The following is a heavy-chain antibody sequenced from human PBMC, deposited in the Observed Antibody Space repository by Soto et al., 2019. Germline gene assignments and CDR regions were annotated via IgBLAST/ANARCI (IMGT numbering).Heavy chain of an antibody. Sequence: ASVKVSCKASGYTFTGYYMHWVRQAPGQGLEWMGWINPNSGGTNYAQKFQGWVTMTRDTSISTAYMELSRLRSDDTAVYYCARGLNVIEAAGSDYWGQGTLVTVSS. CDR2: INPNSGGT. J-gene: IGHJ4*02. D-gene: IGHD6-13*01. V-gene: IGHV1-2*04. CDR1: GYTFTGYY. CDR3: ARGLNVIEAAGSDY.